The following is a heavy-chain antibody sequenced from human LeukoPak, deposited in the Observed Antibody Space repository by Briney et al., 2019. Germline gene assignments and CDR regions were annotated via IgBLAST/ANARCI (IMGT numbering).Heavy chain of an antibody. D-gene: IGHD3-10*01. V-gene: IGHV1-18*01. Sequence: ASVKVSCKASGYTFTSYGISWVRQAPGQGLEWMGWISAYNGNTNYAQKLQGRVTMTTDTSTSTAYMELRSLRSDDTAVYHCARDSYYYGSGSRALDYWGQGTLVTVSS. CDR1: GYTFTSYG. CDR2: ISAYNGNT. CDR3: ARDSYYYGSGSRALDY. J-gene: IGHJ4*02.